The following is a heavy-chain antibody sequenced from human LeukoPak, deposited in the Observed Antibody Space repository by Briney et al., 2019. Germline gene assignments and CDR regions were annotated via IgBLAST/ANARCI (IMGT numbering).Heavy chain of an antibody. J-gene: IGHJ6*03. V-gene: IGHV4-34*01. CDR2: INHSGST. CDR3: ARRKVGATFYYYYYMDV. Sequence: SETLSLTCAVYGGSFSGYYWSWIRQPPGKGLEWIGEINHSGSTNYNPSLKSRVTISVDTSKNQFSLRLSSVTAADTAVYYCARRKVGATFYYYYYMDVWGKGTTVTVSS. CDR1: GGSFSGYY. D-gene: IGHD1-26*01.